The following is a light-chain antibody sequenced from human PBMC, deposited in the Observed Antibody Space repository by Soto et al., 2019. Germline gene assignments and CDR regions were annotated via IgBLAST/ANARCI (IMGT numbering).Light chain of an antibody. CDR2: NAA. Sequence: IQMTQTPSTLAASVGDRVAITCRASHSISIWLAWYQQRPGRAPKLLIYNAASLAGRVPPRFSRSGSGTEFTLSIAGVQADEFGTYYCQHDSGLSWTFDRGTKV. CDR1: HSISIW. CDR3: QHDSGLSWT. J-gene: IGKJ1*01. V-gene: IGKV1-5*01.